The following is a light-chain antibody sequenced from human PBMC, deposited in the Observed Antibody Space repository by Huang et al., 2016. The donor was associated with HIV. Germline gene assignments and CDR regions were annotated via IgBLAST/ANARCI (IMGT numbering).Light chain of an antibody. V-gene: IGKV3-20*01. J-gene: IGKJ2*01. Sequence: EIVLTQSPGTLSLSPGERATLSCRASQSVGNTYCAWYQQKSGQSPRLLIYGASSRATGIPDRFSGSGSGTDFTLTISRLEPEDFAVYYCQQYGTSPLYTFGQGTKLEIK. CDR3: QQYGTSPLYT. CDR1: QSVGNTY. CDR2: GAS.